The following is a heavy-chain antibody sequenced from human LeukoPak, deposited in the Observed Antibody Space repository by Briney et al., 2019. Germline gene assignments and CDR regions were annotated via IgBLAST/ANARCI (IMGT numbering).Heavy chain of an antibody. CDR2: IHYDSTTE. CDR3: AKDWNWAIDY. Sequence: PGGSLGLSCAASGFAFSSYGMHWVRQAPGKWLEWVAYIHYDSTTEDYADSVKGRFTISRDNSKNTLFLQMNNLRVEDMAVFYCAKDWNWAIDYWGQGTLVTVSS. CDR1: GFAFSSYG. J-gene: IGHJ4*02. V-gene: IGHV3-30*02. D-gene: IGHD1-7*01.